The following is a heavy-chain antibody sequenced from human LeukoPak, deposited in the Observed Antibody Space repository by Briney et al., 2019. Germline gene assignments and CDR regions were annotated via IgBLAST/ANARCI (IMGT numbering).Heavy chain of an antibody. Sequence: ASVKVSCKASGSTFTGYYMHWVRQAPGHGLEWMGWINSNSGGTDYAQKFQGRVTMTRDTSLSTAYMELSRLRSDDTAVYYCTRATSVVVPAADHYYYGMDVWGQGTTVTVSS. D-gene: IGHD2-2*01. CDR1: GSTFTGYY. J-gene: IGHJ6*02. CDR3: TRATSVVVPAADHYYYGMDV. CDR2: INSNSGGT. V-gene: IGHV1-2*02.